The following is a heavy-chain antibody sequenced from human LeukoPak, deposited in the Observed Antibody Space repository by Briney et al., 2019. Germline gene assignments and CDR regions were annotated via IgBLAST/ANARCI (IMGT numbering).Heavy chain of an antibody. V-gene: IGHV4-38-2*02. Sequence: SETLSLTCTVSGYSISSGYYWGWIRQPPGKGLEWIGSIYHSGSTYYNPSLKSRVTISVDTSKNQFSLKLSSVTAADTAVYYCARFGSPKDYYYYYYMDVWGKGTTVTVSS. CDR1: GYSISSGYY. CDR3: ARFGSPKDYYYYYYMDV. J-gene: IGHJ6*03. CDR2: IYHSGST. D-gene: IGHD3-16*01.